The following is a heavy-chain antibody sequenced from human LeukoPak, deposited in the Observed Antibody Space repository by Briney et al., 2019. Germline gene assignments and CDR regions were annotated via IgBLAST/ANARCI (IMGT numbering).Heavy chain of an antibody. J-gene: IGHJ4*02. D-gene: IGHD3-22*01. CDR1: GFTFSSYN. V-gene: IGHV3-21*01. CDR3: ARVGYYDSSGYYPVPFDN. Sequence: GGSLRLSCAASGFTFSSYNMNWGCHGPGKGVEWGSSISRGNSYIYYADSLKGRFTIARDDAKSSLYLQMNGLRAEDTAVYYCARVGYYDSSGYYPVPFDNWGQGTLVTVSS. CDR2: ISRGNSYI.